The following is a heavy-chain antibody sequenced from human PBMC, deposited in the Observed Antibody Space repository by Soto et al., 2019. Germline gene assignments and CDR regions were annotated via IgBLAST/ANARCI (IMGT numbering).Heavy chain of an antibody. Sequence: QVQLVQSGAEVKKPGSSVKVSCKASGGTFSSYAISWVRQAPGQGLEWMGGIIPIFGTANYAQKFQGRVTITADESTSTAYMELSSVRSEDTAVYYCAREGVDTAMVVNYYYYGMDVWGQGTTVTVSS. CDR2: IIPIFGTA. J-gene: IGHJ6*02. CDR1: GGTFSSYA. CDR3: AREGVDTAMVVNYYYYGMDV. D-gene: IGHD5-18*01. V-gene: IGHV1-69*01.